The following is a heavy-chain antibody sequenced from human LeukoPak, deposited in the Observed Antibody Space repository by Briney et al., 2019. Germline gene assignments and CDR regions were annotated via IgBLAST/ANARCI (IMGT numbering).Heavy chain of an antibody. Sequence: ASVKVSCKASGYTFTSYGISWVRQAPGQGLEWMGWISAYNGNTNYAQKLQGRVTMTTDTSTSTAYMELRSLRSDDTAVYYCARDLLYGGNCAGNDYWGQGTLVTVSS. CDR2: ISAYNGNT. CDR3: ARDLLYGGNCAGNDY. J-gene: IGHJ4*02. D-gene: IGHD4-23*01. V-gene: IGHV1-18*01. CDR1: GYTFTSYG.